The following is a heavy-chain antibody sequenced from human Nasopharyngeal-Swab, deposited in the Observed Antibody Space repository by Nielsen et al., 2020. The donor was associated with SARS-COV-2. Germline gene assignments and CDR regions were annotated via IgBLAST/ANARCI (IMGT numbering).Heavy chain of an antibody. CDR3: ARGDDTTDYYEPFDS. V-gene: IGHV3-11*04. Sequence: EGSLRLSCAASGFIFSDYYMTWIRQVPGKGLEWVSFISRGGESIYYADSVKGRFTISRDNAKNSVYLQMNSLRAEDSAVYYCARGDDTTDYYEPFDSWGQGTLVTVSS. CDR1: GFIFSDYY. J-gene: IGHJ4*02. CDR2: ISRGGESI. D-gene: IGHD3-22*01.